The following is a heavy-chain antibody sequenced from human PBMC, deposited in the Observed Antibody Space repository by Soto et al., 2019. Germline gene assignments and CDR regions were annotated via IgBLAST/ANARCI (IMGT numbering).Heavy chain of an antibody. D-gene: IGHD2-21*02. V-gene: IGHV2-5*02. CDR1: GFSLSTSGVG. CDR3: AHRLSYCSGNCYSGFDF. Sequence: HITLKKSGPTLVKPTQTLTLTCTFSGFSLSTSGVGVGWIRQPPGKTLEWLALIYWDDDKPYSPSLKSRLTITKDTSKIQLVLTKTSMVSVETATDYCAHRLSYCSGNCYSGFDFWGQVTLVTVSS. CDR2: IYWDDDK. J-gene: IGHJ4*02.